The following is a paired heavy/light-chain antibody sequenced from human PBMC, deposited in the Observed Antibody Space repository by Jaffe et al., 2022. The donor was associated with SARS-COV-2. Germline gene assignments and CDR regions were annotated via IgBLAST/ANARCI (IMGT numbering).Heavy chain of an antibody. V-gene: IGHV3-23*04. CDR2: ISASGGST. D-gene: IGHD4-17*01. Sequence: EVQLVQSGGGLVQPGGSLRLSCAASGFTFSSYAMSWVRQAPGKGLEWVSTISASGGSTYYADSVKGRFTISRDNSKNTLSLQMNSLRAEDTAVYYCAKRAVTTWGFDGFDIWGQGTMVTVSS. CDR1: GFTFSSYA. CDR3: AKRAVTTWGFDGFDI. J-gene: IGHJ3*02.
Light chain of an antibody. V-gene: IGLV2-14*01. J-gene: IGLJ2*01. CDR2: DVS. CDR3: SSCTRSTTLVV. CDR1: SSDVGGNNC. Sequence: QSALTQPASVSGSPGQSITISCTGTSSDVGGNNCVSWYQQHPGKAPKLMIYDVSNRPSGVSNRFSGSKSGNTASLTISGLQAEDEADYYCSSCTRSTTLVVFGGRTKLTVL.